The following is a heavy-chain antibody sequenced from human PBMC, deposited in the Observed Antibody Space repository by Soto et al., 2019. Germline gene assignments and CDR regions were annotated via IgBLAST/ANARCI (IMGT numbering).Heavy chain of an antibody. CDR3: ARDVGAKGYFDY. D-gene: IGHD1-26*01. Sequence: QVQLVQSGAEVKKPGASVKVSCKAPGYTFSGYYMHWVRQAPGKGLEWMGWINPNSGGTNYAQKFQGWVTMTRDTSISTAYMELSRLRSDDTAVYYCARDVGAKGYFDYWGQGTLVTVSS. V-gene: IGHV1-2*04. J-gene: IGHJ4*02. CDR2: INPNSGGT. CDR1: GYTFSGYY.